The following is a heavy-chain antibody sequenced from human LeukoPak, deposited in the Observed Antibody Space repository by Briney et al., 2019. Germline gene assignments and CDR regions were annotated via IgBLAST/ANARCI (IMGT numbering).Heavy chain of an antibody. J-gene: IGHJ3*02. CDR1: GYTFTSYA. CDR3: ARCYYDSSGYYCAAFDI. V-gene: IGHV1-3*03. D-gene: IGHD3-22*01. Sequence: ASVKVSCKASGYTFTSYAMHWVRQAPGQRLEWMGWINAGNGNTKYSQEFQGRVTFTRDTSASTAYMELSSLRSEDMAVYYCARCYYDSSGYYCAAFDIWGQGTTVTVSS. CDR2: INAGNGNT.